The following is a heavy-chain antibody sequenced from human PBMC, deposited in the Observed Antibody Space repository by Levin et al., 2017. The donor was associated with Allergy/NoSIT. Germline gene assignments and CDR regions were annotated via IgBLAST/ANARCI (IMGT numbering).Heavy chain of an antibody. CDR3: ARFSSGSY. J-gene: IGHJ4*02. CDR1: GFTFSSYS. CDR2: ISSSSSTI. V-gene: IGHV3-48*01. Sequence: PGGSLRLSCAASGFTFSSYSMNWVRQAPGKGLEWVSYISSSSSTIYYADSVKGRFTISRDNAKNSLYLQMNSLRAEDTAVYYCARFSSGSYWGQGTLVTVSS. D-gene: IGHD6-19*01.